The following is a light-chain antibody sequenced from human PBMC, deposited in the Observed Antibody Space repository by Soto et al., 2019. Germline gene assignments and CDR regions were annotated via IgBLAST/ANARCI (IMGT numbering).Light chain of an antibody. CDR1: QNINSW. CDR3: QQYNSYSLT. J-gene: IGKJ1*01. Sequence: DIQMTQSPSTVSASVGERVTITCRASQNINSWLAWYQQKPGSAPKVLIYDASSLESGVPSRFSGSRSETEFTLTISSLQPDDFATYYCQQYNSYSLTFGQGTKVDIK. CDR2: DAS. V-gene: IGKV1-5*01.